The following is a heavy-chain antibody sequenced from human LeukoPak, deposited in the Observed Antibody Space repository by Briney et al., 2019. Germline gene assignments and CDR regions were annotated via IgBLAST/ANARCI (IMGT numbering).Heavy chain of an antibody. CDR3: ARGVVIAPQTFDY. J-gene: IGHJ4*02. CDR2: IYYSGST. V-gene: IGHV4-59*01. Sequence: PSETLSLTCSVSGGSINSDFWTWIRQPPGKGLEWIGYIYYSGSTNYNPSLKSRVTISVDTSKNQFSLKLSSVTAADTAVYYCARGVVIAPQTFDYWGQGTLVTVSS. D-gene: IGHD2-21*01. CDR1: GGSINSDF.